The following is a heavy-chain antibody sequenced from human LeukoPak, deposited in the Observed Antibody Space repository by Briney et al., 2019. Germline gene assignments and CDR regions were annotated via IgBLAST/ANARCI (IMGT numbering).Heavy chain of an antibody. J-gene: IGHJ4*02. CDR1: GGSTNTNYY. D-gene: IGHD4-11*01. Sequence: SETLSLTCTVFGGSTNTNYYWAWIRQPPGEGLEWIGSVYHSGIPYYTPSLKSRVSISVDTSKNQFSLKVTSVTAADTAVYCCAREWQYQFDYWGQGSLATVSS. CDR2: VYHSGIP. CDR3: AREWQYQFDY. V-gene: IGHV4-39*07.